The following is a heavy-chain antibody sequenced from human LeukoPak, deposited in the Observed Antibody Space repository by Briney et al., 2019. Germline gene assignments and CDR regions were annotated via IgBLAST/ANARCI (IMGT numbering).Heavy chain of an antibody. Sequence: ASVKVSCKASGYTFTGYYMHWVRQAPGQGLEWMGWINPNSGGTNYAQKFQGWVTMTRDTSISTAYMELSRLRSDDTAIYYCAKEVRQWLETRRIYFDYWGQGIVVTVSS. CDR1: GYTFTGYY. V-gene: IGHV1-2*04. CDR3: AKEVRQWLETRRIYFDY. D-gene: IGHD6-19*01. CDR2: INPNSGGT. J-gene: IGHJ4*02.